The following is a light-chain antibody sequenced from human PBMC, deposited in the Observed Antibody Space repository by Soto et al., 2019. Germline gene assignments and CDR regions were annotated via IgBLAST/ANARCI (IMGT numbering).Light chain of an antibody. CDR1: QSVSTY. V-gene: IGKV1-39*01. CDR2: DAS. Sequence: DIQMTQSPSSLSASVGDTVTITCRASQSVSTYLNWYQQRPGKAPSLLIYDASTLQRGVPSRFSGSGSGTDFTLTISNPQSEDFATYYCQQSYSTPRTFGQGTKVEIK. J-gene: IGKJ1*01. CDR3: QQSYSTPRT.